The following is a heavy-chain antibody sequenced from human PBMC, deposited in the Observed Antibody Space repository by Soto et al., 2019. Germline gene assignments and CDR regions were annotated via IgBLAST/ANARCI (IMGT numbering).Heavy chain of an antibody. CDR1: GGSLSSYY. CDR3: ARTWGSPNDY. V-gene: IGHV4-59*01. J-gene: IGHJ4*02. D-gene: IGHD3-16*01. Sequence: QVQLQESGPGLVKPSETLSLTCVVSGGSLSSYYWSWIRQPPGKGLEWIGYIYYSGSTNYNPSLKSRVHISVDTSKNQFSLKLSSVTAADTAVYYCARTWGSPNDYWGRGTLVTVSS. CDR2: IYYSGST.